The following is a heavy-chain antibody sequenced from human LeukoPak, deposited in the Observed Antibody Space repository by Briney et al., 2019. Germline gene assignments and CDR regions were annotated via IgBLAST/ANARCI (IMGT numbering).Heavy chain of an antibody. J-gene: IGHJ4*02. V-gene: IGHV4-39*01. CDR1: GGSISSSSYY. CDR2: IYYSGST. Sequence: SETLSLTCTVSGGSISSSSYYWGWLRQPPGKGLEWMESIYYSGSTYYNPSFKSRVTISVDTSKNQFSLKLSSVTAADTAVYYCARQVTTYYYDSSGYTIFDYWGQGTLVTVSS. D-gene: IGHD3-22*01. CDR3: ARQVTTYYYDSSGYTIFDY.